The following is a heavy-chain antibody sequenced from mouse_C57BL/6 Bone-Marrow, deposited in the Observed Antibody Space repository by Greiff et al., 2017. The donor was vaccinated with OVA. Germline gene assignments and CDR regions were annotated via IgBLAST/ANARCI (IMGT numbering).Heavy chain of an antibody. J-gene: IGHJ1*03. D-gene: IGHD1-1*01. V-gene: IGHV1-72*01. CDR2: IDPNSGGT. CDR3: AKYYYSSCYGYFDV. Sequence: QVQLQQSGAELVKPGASVKLSCKASGYTFTSYWMHWVKQRPGRGLEWIGRIDPNSGGTKYNEKFKSKATLTVDKPSSTAYMQLSSLTSEDSAVYYGAKYYYSSCYGYFDVWGTGTTVTVSS. CDR1: GYTFTSYW.